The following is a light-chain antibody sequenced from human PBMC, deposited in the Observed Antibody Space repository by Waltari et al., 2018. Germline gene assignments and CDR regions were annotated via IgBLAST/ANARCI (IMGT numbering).Light chain of an antibody. CDR3: QHYVRLPVT. J-gene: IGKJ1*01. Sequence: EIVLTQPPGTMSLSLGERGTLSCRASQSVSRTLAWYQQKPGQAPRLLMYGASNRATGIPDRFSGSGSGTDFSLTISRLEPEDFAVYYCQHYVRLPVTFGQGTKVEIK. CDR2: GAS. CDR1: QSVSRT. V-gene: IGKV3-20*01.